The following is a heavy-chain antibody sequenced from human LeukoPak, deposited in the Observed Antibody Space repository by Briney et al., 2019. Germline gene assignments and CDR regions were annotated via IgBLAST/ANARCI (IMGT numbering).Heavy chain of an antibody. J-gene: IGHJ4*02. V-gene: IGHV4-4*07. Sequence: SETLSLTCTVSGGSISSYYWSWIRQPAGKGLEWIGRIYTSGSTNYNPSLKSRVTISVDRSKNQFSLKLSSVTAADTAVYYCARQQQLENEEDPDYWGQGTLVTVSS. CDR3: ARQQQLENEEDPDY. CDR1: GGSISSYY. CDR2: IYTSGST. D-gene: IGHD6-13*01.